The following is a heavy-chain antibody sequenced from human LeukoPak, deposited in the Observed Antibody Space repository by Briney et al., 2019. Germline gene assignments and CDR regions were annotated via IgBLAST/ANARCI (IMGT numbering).Heavy chain of an antibody. Sequence: GGSLRLSCAASGFTFSSYAMSWVRQAPGKGLEWVSAISGSGGCTYYADSVKGRFTISRDNSKNTLYLQMNSLRAEDTAVYYCAKISAIFGVVHTYWGQGTLVTVSS. J-gene: IGHJ4*02. CDR2: ISGSGGCT. CDR3: AKISAIFGVVHTY. D-gene: IGHD3-3*01. V-gene: IGHV3-23*01. CDR1: GFTFSSYA.